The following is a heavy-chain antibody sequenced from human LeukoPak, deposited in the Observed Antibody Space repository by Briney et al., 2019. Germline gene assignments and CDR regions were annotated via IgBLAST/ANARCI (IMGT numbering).Heavy chain of an antibody. CDR3: ARPLYSNYYALGV. Sequence: GGSLRLSCVASGFTVSSNSMSWVRQAPGKGLEWVSVSSYGGNTFYADSVMGRFTISRDNPKNTLYLQMNSLRAEDTAVYYCARPLYSNYYALGVWGQGTTVTVSS. V-gene: IGHV3-66*04. CDR2: SSYGGNT. D-gene: IGHD4-11*01. CDR1: GFTVSSNS. J-gene: IGHJ6*02.